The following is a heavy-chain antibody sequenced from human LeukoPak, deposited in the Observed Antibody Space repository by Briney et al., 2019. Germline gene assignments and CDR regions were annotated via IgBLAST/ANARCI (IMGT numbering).Heavy chain of an antibody. CDR3: AKASRVGNYYFDY. J-gene: IGHJ4*02. CDR1: GFTFNNYA. V-gene: IGHV3-23*01. D-gene: IGHD2/OR15-2a*01. CDR2: ISASGGAT. Sequence: GGSLRLSCTASGFTFNNYAMAWVRQAPGKGLERVSGISASGGATYYADSVKGRFTISRDNSKNTLYLQMNSLRAEDTAVYYCAKASRVGNYYFDYWGQGTLVTVSS.